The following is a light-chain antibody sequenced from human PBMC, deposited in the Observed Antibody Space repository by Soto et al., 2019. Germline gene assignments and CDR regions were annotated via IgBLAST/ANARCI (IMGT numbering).Light chain of an antibody. CDR2: EGT. V-gene: IGLV2-23*01. Sequence: QSALTQPASVSGSPGQSITISCTGTSSDVGNYNVVSWYQQHPGKAPKLMIYEGTKRPSGVSNRFSGSKSGNTASLTISGLQAEDEADYYCCSYAGSSFYVFGTGTKLTVL. CDR1: SSDVGNYNV. CDR3: CSYAGSSFYV. J-gene: IGLJ1*01.